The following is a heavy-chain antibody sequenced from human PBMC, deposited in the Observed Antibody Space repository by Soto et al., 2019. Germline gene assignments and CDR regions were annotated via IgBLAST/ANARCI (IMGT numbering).Heavy chain of an antibody. CDR3: ARFRGSPYAPDYFDY. V-gene: IGHV4-31*03. D-gene: IGHD3-16*01. CDR2: THHSGST. CDR1: DASISSGGYY. J-gene: IGHJ4*02. Sequence: SETLSLTCTVYDASISSGGYYWNWFRHHPGKGLEWLGHTHHSGSTYYNPTLESRVIISVDTSNNQFSLKLRSVTAADTAVSYCARFRGSPYAPDYFDYWGQRTLVTV.